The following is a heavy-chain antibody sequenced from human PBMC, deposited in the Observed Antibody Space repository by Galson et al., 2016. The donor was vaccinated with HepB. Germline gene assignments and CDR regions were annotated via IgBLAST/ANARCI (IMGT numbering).Heavy chain of an antibody. CDR2: ITGSSRTI. CDR1: GFIFSNYD. J-gene: IGHJ3*02. CDR3: AFGQHQHAFDM. V-gene: IGHV3-48*02. D-gene: IGHD3-10*01. Sequence: SLRLSCAASGFIFSNYDMNWVRQAPGKGLEWISYITGSSRTISYADSVKGRFSISRDNAKNSLFLQMTSLTDQDTAVYYCAFGQHQHAFDMWGQGTRVTVSA.